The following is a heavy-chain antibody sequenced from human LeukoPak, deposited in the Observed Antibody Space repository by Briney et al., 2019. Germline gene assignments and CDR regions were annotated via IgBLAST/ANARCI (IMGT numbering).Heavy chain of an antibody. Sequence: SQTLSLTCTVSVVSTTIYYSSSIRHPAGNGLEWIGRIYTIGSTNYNPSLKSRVTMSVDTSKNQFSLKLRSVSAADTAVYYCARGVKCSGGSCYYFDYWGQGTLVTVSS. CDR2: IYTIGST. J-gene: IGHJ4*02. CDR3: ARGVKCSGGSCYYFDY. V-gene: IGHV4-4*07. CDR1: VVSTTIYY. D-gene: IGHD2-15*01.